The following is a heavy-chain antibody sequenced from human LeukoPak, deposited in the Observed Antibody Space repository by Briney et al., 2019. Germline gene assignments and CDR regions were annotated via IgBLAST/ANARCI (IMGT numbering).Heavy chain of an antibody. D-gene: IGHD3-10*01. CDR2: INPRGGST. Sequence: ASVKVSCNASGYTFIDYYIQWVRQAPGQGLEWMGIINPRGGSTNYAQNFQDRVTMTRDTSTSTVYVEVSSLRSEDTAVYYCARDRASMGRLDYWGQGTLVTVSS. CDR1: GYTFIDYY. J-gene: IGHJ4*02. CDR3: ARDRASMGRLDY. V-gene: IGHV1-46*01.